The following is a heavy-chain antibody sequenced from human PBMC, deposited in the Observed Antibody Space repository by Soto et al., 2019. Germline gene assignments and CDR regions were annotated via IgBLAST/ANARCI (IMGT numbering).Heavy chain of an antibody. CDR2: INPNSGGT. V-gene: IGHV1-2*04. Sequence: ASVKVSCKASGYTFTGYYMHWVRQAPGQGLEWMGWINPNSGGTNYAQKFQGWVTMTRDTSISTAYMELSRLRSDDTAVYYCARGSAADNYYYYGMHVWGQGTTVTVSS. J-gene: IGHJ6*02. CDR1: GYTFTGYY. CDR3: ARGSAADNYYYYGMHV. D-gene: IGHD6-13*01.